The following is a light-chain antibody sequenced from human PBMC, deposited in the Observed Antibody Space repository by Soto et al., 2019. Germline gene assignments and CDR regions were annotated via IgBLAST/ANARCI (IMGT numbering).Light chain of an antibody. CDR3: QQSYSAPQT. Sequence: DIQMTQSPSSLSASVGDRVTITCRASQRISSHLNWYQQKPGKAPKLLIYAASSLQSGVPSRFSGSGSGTDFTLTISSLQPEDFATYYCQQSYSAPQTFGQGTKVDI. CDR1: QRISSH. CDR2: AAS. V-gene: IGKV1-39*01. J-gene: IGKJ1*01.